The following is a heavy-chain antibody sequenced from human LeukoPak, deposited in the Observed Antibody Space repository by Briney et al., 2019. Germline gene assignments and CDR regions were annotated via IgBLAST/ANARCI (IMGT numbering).Heavy chain of an antibody. V-gene: IGHV3-33*06. CDR3: AKDRHYDFWSGYYFGWFDP. Sequence: GGSLRLSCAASGFTFSSYGMHWVRQAPGKGLEWVAVIWYDGSNKYYADSVKGRFTISRDNSKNTLYLQMNSLRAEDTAVYYCAKDRHYDFWSGYYFGWFDPWGQGTLVTVSS. D-gene: IGHD3-3*01. CDR1: GFTFSSYG. CDR2: IWYDGSNK. J-gene: IGHJ5*02.